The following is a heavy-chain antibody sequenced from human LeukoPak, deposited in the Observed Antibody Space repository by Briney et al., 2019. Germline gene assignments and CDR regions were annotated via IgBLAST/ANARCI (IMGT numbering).Heavy chain of an antibody. D-gene: IGHD5-18*01. CDR3: AKGAGGFSYYNWFDP. CDR1: GGSISSSPYY. J-gene: IGHJ5*02. V-gene: IGHV4-39*06. Sequence: KPSETLSLTCTVSGGSISSSPYYWGWIRQPPGKGLEWIGSIYYSGTTHYNPSLESRVTISVDTSKNQFPLKLASVTAADTAIYYCAKGAGGFSYYNWFDPWGQGTLVTVSS. CDR2: IYYSGTT.